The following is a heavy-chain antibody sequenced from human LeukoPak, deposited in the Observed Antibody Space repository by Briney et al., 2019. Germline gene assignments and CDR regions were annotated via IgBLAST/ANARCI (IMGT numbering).Heavy chain of an antibody. D-gene: IGHD3-3*01. CDR3: ARALNYDFWSGYSIDYYCGMDV. J-gene: IGHJ6*02. Sequence: SETLSLTCAVYGGSFSGYYWSWIRQPPGKGLEWIGEINHSGSTNYNPSLKSRVTISVDTSKNQFSLKLSSVTAADTAVYYCARALNYDFWSGYSIDYYCGMDVWGQGTTVTVSS. CDR2: INHSGST. V-gene: IGHV4-34*01. CDR1: GGSFSGYY.